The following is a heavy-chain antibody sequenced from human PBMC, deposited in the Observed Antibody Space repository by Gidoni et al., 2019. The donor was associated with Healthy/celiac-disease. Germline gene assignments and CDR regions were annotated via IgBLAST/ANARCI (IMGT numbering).Heavy chain of an antibody. CDR1: GFTSSAYG. CDR2: ISYDGSYK. J-gene: IGHJ6*02. CDR3: AKVVRGSYYYYYDMDV. D-gene: IGHD3-10*01. V-gene: IGHV3-30*18. Sequence: QVQLVESGGGVVQPGRSLRLSCAASGFTSSAYGMHWVRQAPGKGLEWVAVISYDGSYKYYADSVKGRFTISRDNSKNTLYLQMNSLRAEDTALYYCAKVVRGSYYYYYDMDVWGQGTTVTVSS.